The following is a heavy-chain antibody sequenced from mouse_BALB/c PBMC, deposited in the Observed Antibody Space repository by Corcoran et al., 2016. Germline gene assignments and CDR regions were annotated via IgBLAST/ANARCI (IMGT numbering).Heavy chain of an antibody. CDR2: INPYNDGT. D-gene: IGHD1-1*01. J-gene: IGHJ4*01. CDR1: GYTFTSYV. Sequence: EVQLQQSGPELVKPGASVKMSCKAYGYTFTSYVIHWVKQKPGQGLEWIGYINPYNDGTKYNEKFKGKATLTSDKSSSTAYMELSSLTSEDSAVYYCARTTVVATDYAMDYWGQGTSVTVSS. CDR3: ARTTVVATDYAMDY. V-gene: IGHV1S136*01.